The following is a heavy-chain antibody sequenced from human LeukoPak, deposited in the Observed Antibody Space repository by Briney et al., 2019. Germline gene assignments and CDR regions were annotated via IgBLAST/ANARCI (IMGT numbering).Heavy chain of an antibody. D-gene: IGHD6-6*01. CDR2: IIPIFGTA. V-gene: IGHV1-69*05. J-gene: IGHJ4*02. Sequence: SVKVSCKASGGTFSSYAISWVRQAPGQGLEWMGGIIPIFGTANYAQKFQGRVTITRNTSISTAYMELSSLRSEDTAVYYCAREGSSSSGGFDYWGQGTLVTVSS. CDR3: AREGSSSSGGFDY. CDR1: GGTFSSYA.